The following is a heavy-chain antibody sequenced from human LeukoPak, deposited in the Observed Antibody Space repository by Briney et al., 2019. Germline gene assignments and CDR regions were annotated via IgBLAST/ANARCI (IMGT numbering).Heavy chain of an antibody. CDR2: IYYSGSS. D-gene: IGHD5-24*01. V-gene: IGHV4-39*01. Sequence: SETLSLTCTVSGGSISSSSYYWGWIRQPPGKGLEWIGSIYYSGSSYYNPSLKSRVTISVHTSKNQFSLKLSSVTAADTAVYYCARLRDGYNNLSPFDYWGQGTLVTVSS. CDR1: GGSISSSSYY. CDR3: ARLRDGYNNLSPFDY. J-gene: IGHJ4*02.